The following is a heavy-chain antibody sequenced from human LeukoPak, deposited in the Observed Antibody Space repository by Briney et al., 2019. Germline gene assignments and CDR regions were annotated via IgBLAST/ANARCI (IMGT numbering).Heavy chain of an antibody. D-gene: IGHD3-3*01. V-gene: IGHV3-20*04. Sequence: PGGSLRLSCAASGFTFSSYGMSWVRQAPGKGLEWVSGINWNGGSTGYADSVKGRFTISRDNAKNSLYLQMNSLRAEDTALYYCASIWSGYIRMDVWGKGTAVTVSS. J-gene: IGHJ6*04. CDR1: GFTFSSYG. CDR3: ASIWSGYIRMDV. CDR2: INWNGGST.